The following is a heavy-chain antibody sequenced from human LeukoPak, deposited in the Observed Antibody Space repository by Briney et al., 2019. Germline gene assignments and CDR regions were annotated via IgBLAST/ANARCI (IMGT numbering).Heavy chain of an antibody. D-gene: IGHD3-22*01. CDR3: ARDTYYYDSSGYCRFDY. CDR1: GGSISSYY. V-gene: IGHV4-4*07. CDR2: IYTSGST. Sequence: SETLFLTCTVSGGSISSYYWSWIRQPAGKGLEWIGRIYTSGSTNYNPSLKSRVTMSVDTSKNQFSLKLSSVTAADTAVYYCARDTYYYDSSGYCRFDYWGQGTLVTVSS. J-gene: IGHJ4*02.